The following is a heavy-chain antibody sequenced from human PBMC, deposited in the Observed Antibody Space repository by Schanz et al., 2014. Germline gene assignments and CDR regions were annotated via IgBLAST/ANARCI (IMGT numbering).Heavy chain of an antibody. CDR1: GGSISSSTYY. D-gene: IGHD2-21*01. CDR3: AKGQLLSYYFDY. Sequence: QLQLQESGPGLVIPSETLSLTCTVSGGSISSSTYYWGWIRQPPGKGPEWIGRIYSNGISHYNPSLESRVTMSADTSKNQFSLKLSSVTAADTAVYYCAKGQLLSYYFDYWGQGTLVTVSS. CDR2: IYSNGIS. V-gene: IGHV4-39*07. J-gene: IGHJ4*02.